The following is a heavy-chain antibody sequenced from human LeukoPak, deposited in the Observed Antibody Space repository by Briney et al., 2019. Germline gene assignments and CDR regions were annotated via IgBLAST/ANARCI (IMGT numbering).Heavy chain of an antibody. CDR1: GYTFTSCG. CDR2: ISAYNGNT. Sequence: RASVKVSCKASGYTFTSCGISWVRQAPGQGLEWMGWISAYNGNTNYAQKLQGRVTMTTDTSTSTAYMELRSLRSDDTAVYYCARTPVVTIFGVVIARYYFDYWGQGTLVTVSS. J-gene: IGHJ4*02. D-gene: IGHD3-3*01. V-gene: IGHV1-18*01. CDR3: ARTPVVTIFGVVIARYYFDY.